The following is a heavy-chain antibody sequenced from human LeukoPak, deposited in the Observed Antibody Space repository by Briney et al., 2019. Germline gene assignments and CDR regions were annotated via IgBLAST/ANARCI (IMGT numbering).Heavy chain of an antibody. V-gene: IGHV3-7*01. CDR1: GFTFSSYW. CDR2: MKYDGSEK. Sequence: GGSLRLSCAASGFTFSSYWISWVRQAPGKGLEWVANMKYDGSEKYYVDSVKGRFTISRDNAKNSLYLQMNSLRAEDTAVYYCARDIEAAGLFLDYWGQGTLVTVSS. CDR3: ARDIEAAGLFLDY. D-gene: IGHD6-13*01. J-gene: IGHJ4*02.